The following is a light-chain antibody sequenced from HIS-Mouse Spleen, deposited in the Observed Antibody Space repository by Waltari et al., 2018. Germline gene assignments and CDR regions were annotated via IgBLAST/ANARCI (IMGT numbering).Light chain of an antibody. V-gene: IGLV3-21*03. J-gene: IGLJ2*01. CDR3: QVWDSSSDHVV. Sequence: SYVLTQPPSVSVAPGKTARITWGGNNIGSKSVHWYQQKPGQAPVLVVYDDSDRPSWVPERFSGSNSGNTATLTISRVEAGDEADYYCQVWDSSSDHVVFGGGTKLTVL. CDR2: DDS. CDR1: NIGSKS.